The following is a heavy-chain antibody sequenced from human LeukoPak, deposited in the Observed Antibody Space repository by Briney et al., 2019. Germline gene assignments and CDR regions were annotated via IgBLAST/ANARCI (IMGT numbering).Heavy chain of an antibody. CDR2: INPSGGST. CDR1: GYTFTSYG. Sequence: ASVKVSCKASGYTFTSYGISWVRQAPGQGLEWMGVINPSGGSTGYAQRFQGRVTMTRDTSTSTVYMELSSLRSEDTAVYYCARGQLLADYWGQGTLVTVSS. J-gene: IGHJ4*02. D-gene: IGHD1-1*01. V-gene: IGHV1-46*01. CDR3: ARGQLLADY.